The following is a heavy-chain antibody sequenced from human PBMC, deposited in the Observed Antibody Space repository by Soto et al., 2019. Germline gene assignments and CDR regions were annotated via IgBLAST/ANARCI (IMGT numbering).Heavy chain of an antibody. J-gene: IGHJ5*02. D-gene: IGHD6-6*01. CDR3: AKDREYSSSPNWFDP. V-gene: IGHV3-30*18. Sequence: PGGSLRLSCTPFGFNFDAYAMSWVRQAPGKGLEWVAVISYDGSNKYYADSVKGRFTISRDNSKNTLYLQMNSLRAEDTAVYYCAKDREYSSSPNWFDPWGQGTLVTVSS. CDR1: GFNFDAYA. CDR2: ISYDGSNK.